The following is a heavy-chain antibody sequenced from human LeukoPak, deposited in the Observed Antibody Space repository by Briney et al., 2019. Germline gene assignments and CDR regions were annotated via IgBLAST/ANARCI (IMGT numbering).Heavy chain of an antibody. CDR1: GFTFSSYW. J-gene: IGHJ4*02. CDR3: ARNVEYYDYPPDN. Sequence: GGSLRLSCAVSGFTFSSYWMSWVRQAPGKGLEWVANIKQDGSEKYYVDSVKGRFTITRDNAKNSLYLQMNSLRAEDTAVYYCARNVEYYDYPPDNWGQGTLVTVSS. CDR2: IKQDGSEK. V-gene: IGHV3-7*05. D-gene: IGHD3-22*01.